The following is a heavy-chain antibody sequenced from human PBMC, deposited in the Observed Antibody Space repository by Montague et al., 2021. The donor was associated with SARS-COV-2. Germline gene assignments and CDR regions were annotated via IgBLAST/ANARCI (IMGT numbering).Heavy chain of an antibody. J-gene: IGHJ4*02. Sequence: SETLSLTCTVSGGSISPSYWCWIRQPPARRLQWCGNIYYTGSTDYNSSLKSRLTSSVDTSENQFSLKVTSVTPADTAAYYWARVGWELRVGDYYFDYWGQGTLVTVS. CDR3: ARVGWELRVGDYYFDY. CDR1: GGSISPSY. CDR2: IYYTGST. D-gene: IGHD1-26*01. V-gene: IGHV4-59*01.